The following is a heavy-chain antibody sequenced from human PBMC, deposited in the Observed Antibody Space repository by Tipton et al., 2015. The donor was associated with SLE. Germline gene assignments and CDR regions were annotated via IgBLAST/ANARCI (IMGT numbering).Heavy chain of an antibody. V-gene: IGHV4-31*03. Sequence: TLSLTCTVSGGSISSGGYYWSWTRQHPGKGLECIGYTHYSGSPYYNPSLKSRVTISLDMSKNQFSLRLSSVTAADTAVYYCPVYYHDSTGLHWFDPWGQGTLVTVSS. J-gene: IGHJ5*02. CDR2: THYSGSP. CDR1: GGSISSGGYY. CDR3: PVYYHDSTGLHWFDP. D-gene: IGHD3-22*01.